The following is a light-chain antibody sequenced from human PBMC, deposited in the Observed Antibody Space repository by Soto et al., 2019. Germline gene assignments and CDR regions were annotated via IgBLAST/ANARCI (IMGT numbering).Light chain of an antibody. V-gene: IGKV3-20*01. CDR2: GAS. CDR1: QSVSSNF. CDR3: QQYGSSPRT. Sequence: IVLTQSPGTLSLSPWERATLSCRASQSVSSNFLAWYQQRSGQAPRLLIYGASSRATGIPDRFSASGSGTDFTLTISRLEPEDFAVYYCQQYGSSPRTFGQGTKVDIK. J-gene: IGKJ1*01.